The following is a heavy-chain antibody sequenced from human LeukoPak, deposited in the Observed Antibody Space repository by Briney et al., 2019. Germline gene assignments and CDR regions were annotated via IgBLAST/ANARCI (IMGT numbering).Heavy chain of an antibody. J-gene: IGHJ4*02. CDR2: IKQDGSEK. Sequence: GGSLGLSYAASGFTFSSYWMSWVRQAPGKGLEWVANIKQDGSEKYYVDSVKGRFTISRDNAKNSLYLQMNSLRAEDTAVYYCARDKGPYGYSYGLDYWGQGTLVTVSS. D-gene: IGHD5-18*01. CDR1: GFTFSSYW. V-gene: IGHV3-7*01. CDR3: ARDKGPYGYSYGLDY.